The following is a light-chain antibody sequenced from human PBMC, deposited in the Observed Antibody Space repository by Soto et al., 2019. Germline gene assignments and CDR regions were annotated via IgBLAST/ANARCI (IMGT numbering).Light chain of an antibody. CDR2: DAS. CDR1: QTVRNNY. CDR3: QQYGSSPFT. J-gene: IGKJ3*01. V-gene: IGKV3-20*01. Sequence: EIVLTQSPGTLCLSPGDRATLSCRASQTVRNNYLAWYQQKPGQAPRLLIYDASSRATGIPDRFSGSGSGTDFTLTISRLEPEDFAVYYCQQYGSSPFTFGPGTKVDIK.